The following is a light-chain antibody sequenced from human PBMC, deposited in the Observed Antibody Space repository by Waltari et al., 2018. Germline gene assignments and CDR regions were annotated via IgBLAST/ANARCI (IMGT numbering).Light chain of an antibody. Sequence: QAGLTQPPSVSRALGQTATVTCTGNHNNVGTQGVSWLQHHQGHPPKLLSYRNDNRPSGISERFSASRSGNTASLTITGLQPDDEADYYCSSWDKNLVAVVFGGGTKVTVL. CDR2: RND. J-gene: IGLJ3*02. V-gene: IGLV10-54*04. CDR1: HNNVGTQG. CDR3: SSWDKNLVAVV.